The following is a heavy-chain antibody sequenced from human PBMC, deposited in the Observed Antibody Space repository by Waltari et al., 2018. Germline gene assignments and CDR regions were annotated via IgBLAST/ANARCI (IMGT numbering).Heavy chain of an antibody. Sequence: EVQLLESGGGLVQPGGSLRLSCAASGFTFDSYGMSWVRQAPGKGLEWVSFLSVTGGYADYADSVKGRFTTSRDNYGNVLYLQMNSLRVEDTALYYCARGGLRLGYEWGQGTMVTVSS. CDR1: GFTFDSYG. CDR2: LSVTGGYA. J-gene: IGHJ4*02. D-gene: IGHD3-16*01. V-gene: IGHV3-23*01. CDR3: ARGGLRLGYE.